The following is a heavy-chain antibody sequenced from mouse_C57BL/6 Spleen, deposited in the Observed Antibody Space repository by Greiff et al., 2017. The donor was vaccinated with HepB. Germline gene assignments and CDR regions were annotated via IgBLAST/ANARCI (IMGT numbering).Heavy chain of an antibody. CDR2: IYPGSGNT. CDR3: ARLFTTVVDYCDD. D-gene: IGHD1-1*01. V-gene: IGHV1-76*01. J-gene: IGHJ2*01. Sequence: VQLQQSGAELVRPGASVKLSCKASGYTFTDYYIHWVKQRPGPGLEWIARIYPGSGNTYYNEKFKGKATLTAEKSSSTAYMQLSSLTSEDSAVYFCARLFTTVVDYCDDWGQGTTLTVSS. CDR1: GYTFTDYY.